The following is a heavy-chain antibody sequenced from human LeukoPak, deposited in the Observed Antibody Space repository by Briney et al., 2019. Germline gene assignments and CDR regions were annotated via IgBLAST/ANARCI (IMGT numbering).Heavy chain of an antibody. CDR2: INPTTGGT. J-gene: IGHJ4*02. CDR1: GYTFIYYY. D-gene: IGHD3-16*01. V-gene: IGHV1-2*06. Sequence: GASVKVSCKTSGYTFIYYYIHWIRQAPGQGLEWMGRINPTTGGTDFAQKFQGKVSMTRDTSISTAYMELSRLGSDDTAVYYCATLGEDNTDTPFDYWGQGTLVTVSS. CDR3: ATLGEDNTDTPFDY.